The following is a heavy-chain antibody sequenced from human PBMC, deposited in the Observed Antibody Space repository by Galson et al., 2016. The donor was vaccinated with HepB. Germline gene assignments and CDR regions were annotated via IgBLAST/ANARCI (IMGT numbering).Heavy chain of an antibody. V-gene: IGHV4-39*07. CDR2: IYYSGTT. CDR1: GGSIRSTTYY. J-gene: IGHJ5*02. D-gene: IGHD3-22*01. Sequence: SETLSLTCTVSGGSIRSTTYYWAWIRQPPGKGLEWIGSIYYSGTTYYIPSLKSRVTISVDTSKNQFSLKMRSVTAADAAVYYCATDLHYDGSSSWGQGTPVTVSS. CDR3: ATDLHYDGSSS.